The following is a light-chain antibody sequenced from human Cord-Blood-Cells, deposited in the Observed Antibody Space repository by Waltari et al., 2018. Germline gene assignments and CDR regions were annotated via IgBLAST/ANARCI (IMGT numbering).Light chain of an antibody. CDR1: SSDVGGYNY. J-gene: IGLJ3*02. V-gene: IGLV2-14*01. CDR3: SSYTSSSTLV. CDR2: DVS. Sequence: QSALTQPASVSGSPGQSITISCTGTSSDVGGYNYVSWYQLHPGKAPKLMIYDVSTRPAGVHNSFYGAKSGNTASLTISGLQAEDEADYYCSSYTSSSTLVFGGGTKLTVL.